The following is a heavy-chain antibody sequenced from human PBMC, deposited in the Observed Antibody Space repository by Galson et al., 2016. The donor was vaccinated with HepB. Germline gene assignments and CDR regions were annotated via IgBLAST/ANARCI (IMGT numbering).Heavy chain of an antibody. J-gene: IGHJ4*02. D-gene: IGHD4-17*01. CDR3: AKEGRQYGDCDVDH. CDR2: IRFRSGST. Sequence: SLRLSCAGSGLTLTNYDMTWVRQTPRKGLEWLSGIRFRSGSTFYADSVMGRFTISRDNSKDTLYLQMNSLRAEDTAVYSCAKEGRQYGDCDVDHWGQGTLVTVSS. CDR1: GLTLTNYD. V-gene: IGHV3-23*01.